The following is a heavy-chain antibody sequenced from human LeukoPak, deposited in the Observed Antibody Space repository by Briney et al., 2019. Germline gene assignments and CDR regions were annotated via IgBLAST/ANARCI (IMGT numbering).Heavy chain of an antibody. J-gene: IGHJ6*03. D-gene: IGHD3-3*01. CDR2: ISSSGSTI. V-gene: IGHV3-11*04. CDR1: GFTFSDYY. CDR3: ARVREVKYYDFWSGYYGDYMDV. Sequence: GGSLRLSCAASGFTFSDYYMSWIRQAPGKGLEWVSYISSSGSTIYYADSVKGRFTISRDNAKNSLYLQMNSLRAEDTAVYYCARVREVKYYDFWSGYYGDYMDVWGKGTTVTVSS.